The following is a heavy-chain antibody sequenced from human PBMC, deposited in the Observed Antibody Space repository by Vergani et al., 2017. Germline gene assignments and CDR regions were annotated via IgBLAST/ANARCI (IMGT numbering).Heavy chain of an antibody. CDR2: IIPIFGTA. CDR1: GGTFSSYA. J-gene: IGHJ4*02. CDR3: ASPQVRGSGSYYAPFDY. V-gene: IGHV1-69*12. Sequence: QVQLVQSGAEVKKPGSSVKVSCKASGGTFSSYAISWVRQAPGQGLEWMGGIIPIFGTANYAQKFQGRVTITADESTSTAYMERSSRRSEDTAVYYCASPQVRGSGSYYAPFDYWGQGTRVTVSS. D-gene: IGHD3-10*01.